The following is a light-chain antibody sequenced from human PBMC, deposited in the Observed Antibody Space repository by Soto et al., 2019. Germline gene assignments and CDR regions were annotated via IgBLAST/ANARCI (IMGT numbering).Light chain of an antibody. CDR1: GSNIGSST. CDR3: AAWDDSLNGHV. CDR2: SNN. J-gene: IGLJ1*01. V-gene: IGLV1-44*01. Sequence: QSVLTQPPSASVTPGQRVTISCSGSGSNIGSSTVNWYQQLPGTAPKLLIYSNNQRPSGVPDRFSGSKSGTSASLAISGLQSEDEADYYCAAWDDSLNGHVFGTGTKVTVL.